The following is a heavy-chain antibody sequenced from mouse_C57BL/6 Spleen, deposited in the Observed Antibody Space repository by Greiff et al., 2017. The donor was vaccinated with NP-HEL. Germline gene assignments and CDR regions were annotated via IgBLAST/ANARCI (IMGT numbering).Heavy chain of an antibody. CDR3: ANYDYDGGPYYFDY. CDR2: IYPRSGNT. D-gene: IGHD2-4*01. V-gene: IGHV1-81*01. Sequence: QVQLQQSGAELARPGASVKLSCKASGYTFTSYGISWVKQRTGQGLEWIGEIYPRSGNTYYNEKFKGKATLTADKSSSTAYMELRSLTSEDSAVYFCANYDYDGGPYYFDYWGQGTTLTVSS. J-gene: IGHJ2*01. CDR1: GYTFTSYG.